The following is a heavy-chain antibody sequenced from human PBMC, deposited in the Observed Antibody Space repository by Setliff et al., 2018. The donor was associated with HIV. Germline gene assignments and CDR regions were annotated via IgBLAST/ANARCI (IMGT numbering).Heavy chain of an antibody. CDR1: GGTFSSYA. J-gene: IGHJ4*02. D-gene: IGHD6-19*01. V-gene: IGHV1-69*10. Sequence: GASVKVSCKASGGTFSSYAISWVRQAPGQGLEWMGGIIPILGIANYAQKFQGRVTITTDESTSTAYMELSSLRSEDTAVYYCARESSSGHDYWGQGTLVTVSS. CDR3: ARESSSGHDY. CDR2: IIPILGIA.